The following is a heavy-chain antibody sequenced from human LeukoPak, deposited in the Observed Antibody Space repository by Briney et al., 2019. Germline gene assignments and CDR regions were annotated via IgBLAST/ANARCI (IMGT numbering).Heavy chain of an antibody. D-gene: IGHD3-22*01. CDR2: ISYDGSNK. CDR3: AREAFITGFDP. Sequence: GGSLRLSCAASGFTFSSYAMHWVRQAPGKWLEWVAVISYDGSNKYYADSVKGRFTISRDNSKNTLYLQMNSLRAEDTAVYYWAREAFITGFDPWGQGALVTVSS. V-gene: IGHV3-30-3*01. J-gene: IGHJ5*02. CDR1: GFTFSSYA.